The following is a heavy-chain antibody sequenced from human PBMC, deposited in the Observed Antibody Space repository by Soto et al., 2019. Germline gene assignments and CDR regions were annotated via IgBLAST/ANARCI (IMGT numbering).Heavy chain of an antibody. CDR2: IRSSSTYI. CDR3: ARVTKYSSGIDY. D-gene: IGHD6-19*01. CDR1: GFTLRDHD. Sequence: VGSLRLSCAVSGFTLRDHDMTWVRQAPGKGLEWVSYIRSSSTYINYADSVKGRFTISRDNAQNSLYLQMNSLRVDDTAVYYCARVTKYSSGIDYWGQGTLVTVSS. J-gene: IGHJ4*02. V-gene: IGHV3-11*05.